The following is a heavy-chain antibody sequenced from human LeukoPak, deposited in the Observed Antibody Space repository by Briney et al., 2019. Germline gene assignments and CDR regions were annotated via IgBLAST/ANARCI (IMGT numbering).Heavy chain of an antibody. Sequence: SETLSLTCTVSGGSISSGGYYWSWIRQPPGKGLEWIGYIYHSGSTYYNPSLKSRVTISVDRSKNQFSLKLSSVTAADTAVYYCARVLKLATVTAFDPWGQRTLVTVSS. CDR1: GGSISSGGYY. V-gene: IGHV4-30-2*01. D-gene: IGHD2-21*02. J-gene: IGHJ5*02. CDR2: IYHSGST. CDR3: ARVLKLATVTAFDP.